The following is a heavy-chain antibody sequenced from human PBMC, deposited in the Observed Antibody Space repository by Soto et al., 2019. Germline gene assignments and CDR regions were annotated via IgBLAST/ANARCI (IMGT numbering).Heavy chain of an antibody. Sequence: PSETLSLTCTVSGGSISSYYWSWIRQPPGKGLEWIGYIYYSGSTNYNPSLKSRVTISVDTSKNQFSLKLSSVTAADTAAYYCATYYGDYFDYWGQGTLVTVSS. CDR2: IYYSGST. J-gene: IGHJ4*02. V-gene: IGHV4-59*01. CDR1: GGSISSYY. D-gene: IGHD4-17*01. CDR3: ATYYGDYFDY.